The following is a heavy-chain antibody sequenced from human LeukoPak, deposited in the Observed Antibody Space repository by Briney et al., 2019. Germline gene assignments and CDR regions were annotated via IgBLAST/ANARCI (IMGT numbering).Heavy chain of an antibody. V-gene: IGHV3-48*04. D-gene: IGHD3-16*01. J-gene: IGHJ4*02. Sequence: GGSLRLSCAASGFTFSSYSMNWVRQAPGKGLEWVSYISSSSSTIYYADSVKGRFTISRDNAKNSLYLQMNSLRAEDTAVYYCARDKPIGAGSYATYYFDYWGQGTLVTVSS. CDR1: GFTFSSYS. CDR3: ARDKPIGAGSYATYYFDY. CDR2: ISSSSSTI.